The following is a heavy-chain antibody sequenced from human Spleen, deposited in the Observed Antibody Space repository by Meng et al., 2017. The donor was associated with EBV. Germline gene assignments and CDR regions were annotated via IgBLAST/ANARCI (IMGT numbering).Heavy chain of an antibody. CDR1: GVNCIQYG. CDR2: INEHRSIL. D-gene: IGHD1-14*01. V-gene: IGHV3-74*01. CDR3: SRDLAGSDDS. Sequence: VLAGVILQRSCGPSGVNCIQYGMHSVRQVPGEGLVLVSLINEHRSILNYADSLKGRFTISRDNAMNTLYLQMNSLRAADTGLYCCSRDLAGSDDSWGQGTLVTVSS. J-gene: IGHJ5*01.